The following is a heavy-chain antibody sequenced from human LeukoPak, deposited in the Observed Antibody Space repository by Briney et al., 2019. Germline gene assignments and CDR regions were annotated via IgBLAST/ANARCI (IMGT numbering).Heavy chain of an antibody. J-gene: IGHJ4*02. CDR2: ISYAGST. D-gene: IGHD1-14*01. Sequence: SETLSFTCTVSGASISSTGSYWAWIRQPPGKGLDWIGTISYAGSTNYNPSLNTRVTISTDTSNNQFSLRLSSVTDADTAVYYCARVAAGLKYGADYWGQGTLGTVSS. V-gene: IGHV4-39*07. CDR3: ARVAAGLKYGADY. CDR1: GASISSTGSY.